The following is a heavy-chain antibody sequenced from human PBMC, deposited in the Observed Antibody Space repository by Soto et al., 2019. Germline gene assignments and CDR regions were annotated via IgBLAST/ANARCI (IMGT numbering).Heavy chain of an antibody. V-gene: IGHV4-39*01. CDR1: GDSISDTIYY. D-gene: IGHD3-22*01. CDR3: ARHLKVVDAAMAY. J-gene: IGHJ4*02. Sequence: SETLSLTCRVSGDSISDTIYYWGWVRQSPGKGLEWIGSIHYSGTTQFHPSLKTRVTISVDTSKNEFSLRLRSVTAADTAVYFCARHLKVVDAAMAYWGQGLPVTVSS. CDR2: IHYSGTT.